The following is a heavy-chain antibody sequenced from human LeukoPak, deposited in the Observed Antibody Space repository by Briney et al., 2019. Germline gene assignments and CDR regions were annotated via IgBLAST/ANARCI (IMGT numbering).Heavy chain of an antibody. V-gene: IGHV1-18*01. CDR1: GYAFKKYA. Sequence: ASVKVSCKASGYAFKKYAISWVRQAPGQGLEWVGWISTYNGDTNYAQNFRGRVTMTTDASTSTAYMELRSLRSDDTAVYYCTRDPSNSSGWYIYFDYWGQGALVTVSS. CDR2: ISTYNGDT. D-gene: IGHD6-19*01. J-gene: IGHJ4*02. CDR3: TRDPSNSSGWYIYFDY.